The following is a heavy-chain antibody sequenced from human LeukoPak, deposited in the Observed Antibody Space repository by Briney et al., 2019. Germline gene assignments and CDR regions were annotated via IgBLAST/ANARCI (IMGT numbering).Heavy chain of an antibody. D-gene: IGHD2-21*01. CDR2: IYYTGST. J-gene: IGHJ3*02. CDR1: GGSIGTND. CDR3: AAGRGVVSAYDI. V-gene: IGHV4-59*01. Sequence: TSETLSLTCTVSGGSIGTNDWNWIRQPPGKGLEWLGYIYYTGSTSYYASLNSRVTMSVDTSKILFSLKLASVSAADTAVYYCAAGRGVVSAYDIWGQEKMVSV.